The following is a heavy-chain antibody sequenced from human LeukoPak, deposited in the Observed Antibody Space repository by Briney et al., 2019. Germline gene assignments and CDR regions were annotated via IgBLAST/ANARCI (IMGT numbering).Heavy chain of an antibody. CDR2: IYYSGST. V-gene: IGHV4-59*11. Sequence: PSETLSLTCTVSGGSISSHYWSWIRQPPGKGLEWIGYIYYSGSTNYNPSLKSRVTISVDTSKNQFSLKLSSVTAADTAVYYCARGRDGPTSWGQGTLVTVSS. J-gene: IGHJ5*02. CDR3: ARGRDGPTS. CDR1: GGSISSHY. D-gene: IGHD5-24*01.